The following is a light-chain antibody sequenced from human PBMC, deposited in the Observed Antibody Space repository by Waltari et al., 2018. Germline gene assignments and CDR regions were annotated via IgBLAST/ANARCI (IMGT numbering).Light chain of an antibody. Sequence: EIVLTQSPATLSLSPGERATLPCRASQSVRRYLAWYQQKPGQAPRLLIYDASNRATGIPARFSGGGSGTDFTLTISSLAPKDFAVYYCQQRSSWPPTFGQGTKVEIK. J-gene: IGKJ1*01. CDR2: DAS. CDR3: QQRSSWPPT. CDR1: QSVRRY. V-gene: IGKV3-11*01.